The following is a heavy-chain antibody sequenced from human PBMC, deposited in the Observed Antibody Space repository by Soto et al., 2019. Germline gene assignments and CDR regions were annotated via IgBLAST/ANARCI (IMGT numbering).Heavy chain of an antibody. Sequence: QVQLQESGPGLVKPSETLSLTCTVSGGSISSYYWSWIRQPPGKGLEWIGYIYYSGSTNYNPSLKSRVTISVDTSKNQFSLKLSSVTAADTAVYYCARNGGGYYYYGMDVWGQGTTVTVSS. CDR3: ARNGGGYYYYGMDV. D-gene: IGHD3-16*01. CDR2: IYYSGST. CDR1: GGSISSYY. J-gene: IGHJ6*02. V-gene: IGHV4-59*01.